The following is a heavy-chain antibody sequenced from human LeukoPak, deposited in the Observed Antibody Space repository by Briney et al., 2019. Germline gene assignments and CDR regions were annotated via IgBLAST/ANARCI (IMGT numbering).Heavy chain of an antibody. D-gene: IGHD1-26*01. Sequence: ASVKVSCKASGYTFTSYYMHWVRQAPGQGLEWMGWINPNSGGTNYAQKFQGRVTMTRDTSISTAYMELSRLRSDDTAVYYCARDRGSHMVAFDIWGQGTMVTVSS. V-gene: IGHV1-2*02. CDR2: INPNSGGT. CDR3: ARDRGSHMVAFDI. J-gene: IGHJ3*02. CDR1: GYTFTSYY.